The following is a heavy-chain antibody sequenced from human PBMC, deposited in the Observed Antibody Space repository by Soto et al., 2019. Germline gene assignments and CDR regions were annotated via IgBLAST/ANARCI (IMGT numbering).Heavy chain of an antibody. CDR2: IKSKTDGGTA. Sequence: EVQLVESGGGFVQPGGSLRLSCVASRFSFTNAWMSWVRQAPGKGPEWVGRIKSKTDGGTADYAAPVKGRCTISRDDSHNPLYLHMASLKTEDTARYHCSTDIGIYGLDIWGQGTTVTVSS. D-gene: IGHD1-26*01. CDR3: STDIGIYGLDI. CDR1: RFSFTNAW. J-gene: IGHJ6*02. V-gene: IGHV3-15*01.